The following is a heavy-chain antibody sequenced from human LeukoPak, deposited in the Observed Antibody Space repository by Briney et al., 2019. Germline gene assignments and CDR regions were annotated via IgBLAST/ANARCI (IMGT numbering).Heavy chain of an antibody. CDR2: IYYSGST. D-gene: IGHD5-12*01. Sequence: SETLSLTCTVSGGSISSYYWSWIRQPPGKGLEWIGYIYYSGSTNYNPSLKSRVTISVDTSKNQFSRKLSSVTAADTAVYYCARDRGEMATIGYFDYWGQGTLVTVSS. J-gene: IGHJ4*02. CDR3: ARDRGEMATIGYFDY. V-gene: IGHV4-59*01. CDR1: GGSISSYY.